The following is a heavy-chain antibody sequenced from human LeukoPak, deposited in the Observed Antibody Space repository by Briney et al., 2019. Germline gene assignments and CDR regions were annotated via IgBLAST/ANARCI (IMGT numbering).Heavy chain of an antibody. D-gene: IGHD6-19*01. CDR3: ARDREGEQWPETVDY. CDR1: GYTFTSYG. J-gene: IGHJ4*02. CDR2: ISAYNGNT. V-gene: IGHV1-18*01. Sequence: ASVKVSCKASGYTFTSYGISWVRQAPGQGLEWMGWISAYNGNTNYAQKLQGRVAMTTDTSTSTAYMELRSLRSDDTAVYYCARDREGEQWPETVDYWGQGTLVTVSS.